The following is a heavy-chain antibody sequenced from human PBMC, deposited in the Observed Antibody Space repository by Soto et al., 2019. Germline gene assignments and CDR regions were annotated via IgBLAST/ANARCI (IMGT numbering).Heavy chain of an antibody. CDR1: GGTFSSYA. V-gene: IGHV1-69*13. Sequence: ASVKVSCKASGGTFSSYAISWVRQAPGQGLEWMGGIIPIFGTANYAQKFQGRVTITADESTSTAYMELSSLRSEDTAVYYCARDQARATVTIDGYGMDVWGQGTTVTVSS. D-gene: IGHD4-17*01. J-gene: IGHJ6*02. CDR3: ARDQARATVTIDGYGMDV. CDR2: IIPIFGTA.